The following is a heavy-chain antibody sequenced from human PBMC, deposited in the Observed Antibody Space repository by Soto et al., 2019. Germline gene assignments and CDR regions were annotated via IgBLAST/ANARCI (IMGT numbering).Heavy chain of an antibody. D-gene: IGHD1-1*01. V-gene: IGHV3-23*01. CDR3: ARDTTGILDY. CDR2: ISAGNGGT. J-gene: IGHJ4*02. Sequence: EVQLLESGGGLVQPGGSLRLSCAASGFTFSNSAMSWVRQAPGKGLEWVSAISAGNGGTVYADSVKGRFTISRDNSKDTLYLQMNSLRAEDSAVYSCARDTTGILDYWGQGTLVTVSS. CDR1: GFTFSNSA.